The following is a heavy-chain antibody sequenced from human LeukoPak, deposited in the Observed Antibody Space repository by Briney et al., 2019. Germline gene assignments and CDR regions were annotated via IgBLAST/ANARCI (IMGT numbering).Heavy chain of an antibody. CDR3: ARVRTDYGDYVTFDY. J-gene: IGHJ4*02. V-gene: IGHV1-18*01. Sequence: ASVKVSCKASGYTFTSHGISWVRQAPGQGLEWMGWISAYNGNTNYAQKLQGRVTMTTDTSTSTAYMELRSLRSDDTAVYYCARVRTDYGDYVTFDYWGQGTLVTVSS. D-gene: IGHD4-17*01. CDR1: GYTFTSHG. CDR2: ISAYNGNT.